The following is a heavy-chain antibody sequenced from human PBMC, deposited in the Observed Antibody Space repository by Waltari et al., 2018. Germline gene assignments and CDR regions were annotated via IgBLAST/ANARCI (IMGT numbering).Heavy chain of an antibody. Sequence: QVQLVHSGAEVKKPGSSVKVSCKASGGTFRSYTTSWVRQAPGQGLEWMGRIIPILCIANYAQKFQGRVTITADKSTSTAYMELSSLRSEDTAVYYCAREAEWLAGWFDPWGQGTLVTVSS. CDR3: AREAEWLAGWFDP. V-gene: IGHV1-69*04. CDR1: GGTFRSYT. D-gene: IGHD6-19*01. J-gene: IGHJ5*02. CDR2: IIPILCIA.